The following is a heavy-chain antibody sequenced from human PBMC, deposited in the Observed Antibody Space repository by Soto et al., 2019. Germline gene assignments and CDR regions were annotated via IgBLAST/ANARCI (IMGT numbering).Heavy chain of an antibody. J-gene: IGHJ4*02. D-gene: IGHD6-13*01. Sequence: GGSLRLSCSASGFTFSSYAMHWVRQAPGKGLGYVSAISSNGGSTYYADSVKGRFTISRDNSKNTLYLQMSSLRAEDTAVYYCVKDVAAAGPFDYWGQGALVTVSS. CDR3: VKDVAAAGPFDY. CDR1: GFTFSSYA. V-gene: IGHV3-64D*08. CDR2: ISSNGGST.